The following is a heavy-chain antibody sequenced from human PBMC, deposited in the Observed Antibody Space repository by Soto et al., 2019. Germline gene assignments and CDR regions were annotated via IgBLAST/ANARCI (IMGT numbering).Heavy chain of an antibody. Sequence: QVHLQESGPGLVKASETLSLTCTVSGGSISRTPYFWGWVRQPPGKGLEWIGSIYYSGTTYYNPSLKSRVTISVDTSQIQFSLRLRSVTAADTAVYYCARHWEMVNSGGWYTPGPLLDSWGQGTLVTVSS. D-gene: IGHD6-19*01. CDR2: IYYSGTT. CDR3: ARHWEMVNSGGWYTPGPLLDS. J-gene: IGHJ4*02. CDR1: GGSISRTPYF. V-gene: IGHV4-39*01.